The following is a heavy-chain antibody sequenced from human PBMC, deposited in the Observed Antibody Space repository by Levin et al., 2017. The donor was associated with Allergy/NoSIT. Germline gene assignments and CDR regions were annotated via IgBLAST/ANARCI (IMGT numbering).Heavy chain of an antibody. CDR3: AGGGGHYYDTSGYQ. J-gene: IGHJ4*02. Sequence: GSLRLSCTVSGGSISNYYWSWIRQSPEKGLEWIGYINDRGTTKSNPSLRSRVTISLDTSKNQFSLKLRSVTAADTAVYYCAGGGGHYYDTSGYQWGQGTLVTVST. CDR2: INDRGTT. V-gene: IGHV4-59*01. CDR1: GGSISNYY. D-gene: IGHD3-22*01.